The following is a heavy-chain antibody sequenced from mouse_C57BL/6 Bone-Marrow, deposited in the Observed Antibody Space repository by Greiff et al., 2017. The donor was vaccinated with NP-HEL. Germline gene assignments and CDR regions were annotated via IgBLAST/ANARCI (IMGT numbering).Heavy chain of an antibody. Sequence: VQLQQSGPELVKPGASVKIPCKASGYTFTDYNMDWVKQSHGKSLEWIGDINPNNGGTIYNQKFKGKATLTVDKSSSTAYMELRSLTSEDTAVYYCARFAAFITTVVEGDYAMDYWGQGTSVTVSS. J-gene: IGHJ4*01. D-gene: IGHD1-1*01. V-gene: IGHV1-18*01. CDR3: ARFAAFITTVVEGDYAMDY. CDR1: GYTFTDYN. CDR2: INPNNGGT.